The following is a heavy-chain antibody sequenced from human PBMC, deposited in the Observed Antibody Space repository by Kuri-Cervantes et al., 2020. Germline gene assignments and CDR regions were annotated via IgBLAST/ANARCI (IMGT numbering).Heavy chain of an antibody. CDR2: VHYSGST. CDR1: GGSISSSRYY. Sequence: SETLSLTCTVSGGSISSSRYYWGWIRQPPGKGLEWIGGVHYSGSTHYKSSLKSRLNISVDMSKNQFSLKLTSVTAADTAIYYRVRLWDGSGSSPDDYWGQGTLVTVSS. V-gene: IGHV4-39*01. J-gene: IGHJ4*01. CDR3: VRLWDGSGSSPDDY. D-gene: IGHD3-10*01.